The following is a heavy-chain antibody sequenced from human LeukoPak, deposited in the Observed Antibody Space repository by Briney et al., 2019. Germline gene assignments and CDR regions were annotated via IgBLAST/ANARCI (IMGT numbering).Heavy chain of an antibody. V-gene: IGHV3-21*01. D-gene: IGHD3-10*01. Sequence: GGSLRLSCAASGFTFSKHGMNWVRQAPGKGLEWVSSISSSSSYIYYADSVKGRFTISRDNAKNSLYLQMNSLRAEDTAVYYCARDPNYYGSGVGDYWGQGTLVTVSS. CDR3: ARDPNYYGSGVGDY. CDR2: ISSSSSYI. J-gene: IGHJ4*02. CDR1: GFTFSKHG.